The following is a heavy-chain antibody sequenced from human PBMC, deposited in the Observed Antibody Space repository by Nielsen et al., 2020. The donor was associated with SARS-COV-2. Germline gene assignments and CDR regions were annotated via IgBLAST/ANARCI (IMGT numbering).Heavy chain of an antibody. J-gene: IGHJ4*02. V-gene: IGHV3-30-3*01. D-gene: IGHD4-23*01. Sequence: GESLKISCAASGFTFSSYAMHWVRQAPGKGLEWVAVISYDGSNKYYADSVKGRFTISRDNSQDTLYLQLNHVRSEDTGVYYCAKGSGVNSRSGCDYWGQGVLVTVSS. CDR2: ISYDGSNK. CDR1: GFTFSSYA. CDR3: AKGSGVNSRSGCDY.